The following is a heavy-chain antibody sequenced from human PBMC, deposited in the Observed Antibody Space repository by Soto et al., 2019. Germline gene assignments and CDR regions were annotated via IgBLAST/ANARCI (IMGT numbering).Heavy chain of an antibody. V-gene: IGHV2-5*02. J-gene: IGHJ5*02. Sequence: QITLKESGPTLVKPTQTLTLTCTFSGFSLRSTGEGVGWIRQPPGKALEWLALIYWDDDKLYSPSLKNRLTITRDTSKNQVVLTVTDMGPVETATYYCALFRYVAYVVFDPWGQGTPVIVSS. CDR1: GFSLRSTGEG. CDR2: IYWDDDK. D-gene: IGHD3-9*01. CDR3: ALFRYVAYVVFDP.